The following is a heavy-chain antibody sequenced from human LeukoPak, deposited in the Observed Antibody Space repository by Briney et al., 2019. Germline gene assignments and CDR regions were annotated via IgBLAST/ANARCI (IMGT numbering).Heavy chain of an antibody. CDR3: ARGRGSSSKGLGGY. J-gene: IGHJ4*02. CDR1: GGSMSSYY. V-gene: IGHV4-59*12. Sequence: SETLSLTCTVSGGSMSSYYWSWIRQPPGKGLEWIGYIYYSGSTNYNPSLKSRVTISVDTSKNQFSLKLSSVTAADTAVYYCARGRGSSSKGLGGYWGQGTLVTVSS. CDR2: IYYSGST. D-gene: IGHD6-6*01.